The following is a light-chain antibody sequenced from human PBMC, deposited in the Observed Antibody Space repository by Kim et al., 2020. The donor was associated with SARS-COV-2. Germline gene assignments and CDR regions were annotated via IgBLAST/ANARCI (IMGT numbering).Light chain of an antibody. CDR3: QQRSNRPA. Sequence: SLSPGERATLSCRASQSVSSYLAWYQQNPGQAPRLLIYDASNRATGIPARFSGSGSGTDFTLTNSSLEPEDFAVYYCQQRSNRPAFGPGTKVDIK. J-gene: IGKJ3*01. V-gene: IGKV3-11*01. CDR1: QSVSSY. CDR2: DAS.